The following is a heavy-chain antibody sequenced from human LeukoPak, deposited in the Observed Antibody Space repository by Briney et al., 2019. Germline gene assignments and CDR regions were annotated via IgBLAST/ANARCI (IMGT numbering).Heavy chain of an antibody. CDR2: IYSSGSS. D-gene: IGHD3-10*01. V-gene: IGHV4-39*01. J-gene: IGHJ4*02. CDR3: ATRYGSGTYPRYYFDS. Sequence: SETLSLTCTVSGGSISSSSYHWGWIRQPPGKGLEWIGTIYSSGSSYYNPSLKSRLTISVDTSRNQFSLKLSCVTASDTAVYYCATRYGSGTYPRYYFDSWGQGTLVTVSS. CDR1: GGSISSSSYH.